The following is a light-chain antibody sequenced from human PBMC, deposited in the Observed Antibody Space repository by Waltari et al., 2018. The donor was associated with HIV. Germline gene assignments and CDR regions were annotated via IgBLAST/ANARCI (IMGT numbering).Light chain of an antibody. CDR1: SSDVGGYNY. Sequence: QSALTQPRSVTGSPGQSVTISCTGTSSDVGGYNYVSGYKQHPGKAPKLTIYDVSKRPSGVPDRCAGYKSCNTASLTSSGLQAEDEVHYYCCSYAGSHTPWVFGGGTKVTVL. CDR2: DVS. V-gene: IGLV2-11*01. CDR3: CSYAGSHTPWV. J-gene: IGLJ3*02.